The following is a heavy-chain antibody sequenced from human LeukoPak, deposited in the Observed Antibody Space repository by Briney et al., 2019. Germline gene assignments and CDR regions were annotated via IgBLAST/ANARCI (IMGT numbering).Heavy chain of an antibody. V-gene: IGHV3-53*04. CDR3: ARSPSILIYGMDV. D-gene: IGHD2-8*02. CDR1: GFTVSSNY. Sequence: PGGSLRLSCAASGFTVSSNYMSWVRQAPGKGLEGVSVIYSGGSTYYAHSVKRRFTISRHNSKNTLYLQMNSLRAEDTAVYYCARSPSILIYGMDVWGQGTTVTVSS. CDR2: IYSGGST. J-gene: IGHJ6*02.